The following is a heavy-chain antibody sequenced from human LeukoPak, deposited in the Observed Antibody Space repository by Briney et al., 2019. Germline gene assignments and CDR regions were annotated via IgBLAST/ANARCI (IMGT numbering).Heavy chain of an antibody. D-gene: IGHD1-26*01. V-gene: IGHV1-46*01. Sequence: GASVKVSCKASGYTFTSYYMHWVRQAPGQGLEWMEIINPSGGSTSYAQKFQGRVTMTRDTSTSTVYMELSSLRSEDTAVYYCARDLGSYLYWFDPWGQGTLVTVSS. CDR3: ARDLGSYLYWFDP. CDR2: INPSGGST. J-gene: IGHJ5*02. CDR1: GYTFTSYY.